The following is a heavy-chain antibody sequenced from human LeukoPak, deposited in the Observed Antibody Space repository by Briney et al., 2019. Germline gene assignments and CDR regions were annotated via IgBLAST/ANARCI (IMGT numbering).Heavy chain of an antibody. Sequence: SETLSLTCTVSGGSISSYYWTWIRQPPGKGLEWIGYIHYTGSTNSNPSLKSRVTMSVDTSKNQFSLKLSSVTAADTAVYYCARDFAYYYYYMDVWGKGPRSPSP. CDR1: GGSISSYY. D-gene: IGHD3-3*01. CDR2: IHYTGST. CDR3: ARDFAYYYYYMDV. V-gene: IGHV4-59*12. J-gene: IGHJ6*03.